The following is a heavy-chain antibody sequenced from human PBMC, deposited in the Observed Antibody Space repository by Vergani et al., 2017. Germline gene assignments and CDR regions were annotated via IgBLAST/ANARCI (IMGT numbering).Heavy chain of an antibody. Sequence: QVQLVQSGAEVKKPGSSVQVSCKASGGTFSSYTISWVRQAPGQGLEWMGRIIPILGIANYAQKFQGRVTITADKSTSTAYMELSSLRSEYTAVYYCAGGGDGYIYYGFDIWGQGTMVTVSS. V-gene: IGHV1-69*02. CDR3: AGGGDGYIYYGFDI. CDR2: IIPILGIA. D-gene: IGHD2-21*01. CDR1: GGTFSSYT. J-gene: IGHJ3*02.